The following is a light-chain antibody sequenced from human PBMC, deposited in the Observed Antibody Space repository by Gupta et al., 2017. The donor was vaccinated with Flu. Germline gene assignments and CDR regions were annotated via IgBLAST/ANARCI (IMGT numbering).Light chain of an antibody. CDR3: SSYTSSSTYV. Sequence: QPALTQPPSVSGSPGQSVTISRTGTSSDVGTYNLVSWYQQPPGTAPKLMIYEVSNRPSGVPDRFSGSKSGNTPSLTISGLQGEDEADYYCSSYTSSSTYVFGTGTKVTVL. CDR2: EVS. J-gene: IGLJ1*01. V-gene: IGLV2-18*02. CDR1: SSDVGTYNL.